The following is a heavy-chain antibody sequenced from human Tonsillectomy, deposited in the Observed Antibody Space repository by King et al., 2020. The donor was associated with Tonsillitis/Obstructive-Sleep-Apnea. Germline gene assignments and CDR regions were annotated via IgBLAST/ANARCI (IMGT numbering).Heavy chain of an antibody. D-gene: IGHD2-15*01. CDR1: GGSSSGYY. Sequence: HVQLQQWGAGLLKPSETLSLTCAVYGGSSSGYYWSWIRQPPGKGLEWIGEINHSGGTNYNPSLKSRVTISVDASKNQFSLKVDSVTAADTSVYYCAIVMGNGNCNGVSCRPVDYWGQGTLVTVSS. V-gene: IGHV4-34*01. J-gene: IGHJ4*02. CDR2: INHSGGT. CDR3: AIVMGNGNCNGVSCRPVDY.